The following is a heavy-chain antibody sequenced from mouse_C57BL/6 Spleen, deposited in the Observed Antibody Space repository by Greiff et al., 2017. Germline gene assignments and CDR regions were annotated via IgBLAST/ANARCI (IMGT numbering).Heavy chain of an antibody. CDR3: ARGPYGNYEDYFDY. V-gene: IGHV5-17*01. Sequence: EVQLVESGGGLVKPGGSLKLSCAASGFTFSDYGMHWVRQAPEKGLEWVAYISSGSSTIYYADTVKGRFPISRDNAKNTLFLQMTSLRSEDTAMYYCARGPYGNYEDYFDYWGQGTTLTVSS. CDR2: ISSGSSTI. J-gene: IGHJ2*01. D-gene: IGHD2-1*01. CDR1: GFTFSDYG.